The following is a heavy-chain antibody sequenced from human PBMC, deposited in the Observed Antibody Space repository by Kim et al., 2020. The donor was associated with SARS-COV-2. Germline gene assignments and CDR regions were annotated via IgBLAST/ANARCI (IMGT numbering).Heavy chain of an antibody. CDR3: ARDGGLVYDSGEYYYVPPPPLYY. CDR2: INSGNTRI. J-gene: IGHJ4*02. D-gene: IGHD3-22*01. CDR1: GFTFSNYA. Sequence: GGSLRLSCSTSGFTFSNYAMNWVRQAPGKGLEWISYINSGNTRISYADSVKGRFTISRDNAKNSLFLQMNSLRDEDTAVYYCARDGGLVYDSGEYYYVPPPPLYYWGQGTLLAVSS. V-gene: IGHV3-48*02.